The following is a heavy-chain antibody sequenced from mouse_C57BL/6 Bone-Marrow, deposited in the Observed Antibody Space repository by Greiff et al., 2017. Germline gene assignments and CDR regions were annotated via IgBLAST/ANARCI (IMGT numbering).Heavy chain of an antibody. CDR3: ARNYCSSYGYLDY. V-gene: IGHV5-9*04. CDR2: ISGGGGNT. D-gene: IGHD1-1*01. Sequence: EVKLMESGGGLVKPGGSLKLSCAASGFTFSSYTMSWVRQTPEKRLEWVATISGGGGNTYYPATVQGRFTISRDHAKHTLSLHMIILRTEDTAVKYCARNYCSSYGYLDYWGKGTTLTVSS. J-gene: IGHJ2*01. CDR1: GFTFSSYT.